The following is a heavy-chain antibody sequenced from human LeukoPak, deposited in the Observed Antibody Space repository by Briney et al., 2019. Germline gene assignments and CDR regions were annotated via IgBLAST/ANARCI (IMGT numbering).Heavy chain of an antibody. CDR3: ARVVTTNQLLRDYYYYGMDV. D-gene: IGHD2-2*01. J-gene: IGHJ6*02. CDR1: GGTFSSYA. CDR2: IIPILGIA. V-gene: IGHV1-69*04. Sequence: SVKVSCKASGGTFSSYAISWVRQAPGQGLEWMGRIIPILGIANYAQKFQGRVTITADKSTSTAYMELSSLRSEDTAVYYCARVVTTNQLLRDYYYYGMDVWGQGTTVTVSS.